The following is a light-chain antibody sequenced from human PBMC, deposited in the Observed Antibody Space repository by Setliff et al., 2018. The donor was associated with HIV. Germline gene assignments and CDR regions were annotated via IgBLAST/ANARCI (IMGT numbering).Light chain of an antibody. J-gene: IGLJ1*01. CDR1: ISDVGGYDF. V-gene: IGLV2-11*01. CDR3: CSYAGSYTSLYV. Sequence: ALAQPRSVSGSPGQSVTISCTGTISDVGGYDFVSWYQHHPGKAPKLIINDVSKRPSGVPNRFSGSKSGNTASLTISGLQAEDEADYYCCSYAGSYTSLYVFGTGTKVTVL. CDR2: DVS.